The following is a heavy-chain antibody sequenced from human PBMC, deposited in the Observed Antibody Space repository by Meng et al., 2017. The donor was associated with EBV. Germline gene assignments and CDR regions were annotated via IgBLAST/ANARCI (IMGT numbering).Heavy chain of an antibody. CDR3: AGTVLRSGTIYSLDS. V-gene: IGHV1-69*01. Sequence: QGHLVQSGAEVTRPGSSVKISCKASGGTFNNYAFSWVRQAPGQGLEWMGAIIPIFETADYAQIFQGRVTITADESTSTTYMELSSLGSADTAMYYCAGTVLRSGTIYSLDSWGQGSLVTVSS. J-gene: IGHJ4*02. D-gene: IGHD3-10*01. CDR1: GGTFNNYA. CDR2: IIPIFETA.